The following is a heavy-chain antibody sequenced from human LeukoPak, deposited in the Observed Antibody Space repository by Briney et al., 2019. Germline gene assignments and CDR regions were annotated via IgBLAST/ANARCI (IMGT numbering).Heavy chain of an antibody. CDR2: ISRTGGSA. J-gene: IGHJ3*01. D-gene: IGHD1-26*01. V-gene: IGHV3-23*01. CDR3: AKGRLTHTYLFLLGASTGWENDAFDV. CDR1: GFTFNSYA. Sequence: GGSLRLSCAASGFTFNSYAMNWVRQAPGKGLEWVSGISRTGGSACYADSVKGRFTISRDNSMTTLYLEMNSLRAEDTAVYYCAKGRLTHTYLFLLGASTGWENDAFDVWGRGTMVTVSS.